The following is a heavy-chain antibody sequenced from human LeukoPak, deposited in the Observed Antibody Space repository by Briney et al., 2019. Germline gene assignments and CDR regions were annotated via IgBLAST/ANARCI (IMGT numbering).Heavy chain of an antibody. CDR3: ARDGEGGVATGTYFTDY. V-gene: IGHV1-46*01. Sequence: GASVKVSCKASGYTFTSYYMHWVRQAPGQGLEWMGIINPSGGSTGYAQKFQGRVTMTRDMSTSTVYMELSSLRSEDTAVYYCARDGEGGVATGTYFTDYWGQGTLVTVSS. CDR2: INPSGGST. J-gene: IGHJ4*02. CDR1: GYTFTSYY. D-gene: IGHD5-12*01.